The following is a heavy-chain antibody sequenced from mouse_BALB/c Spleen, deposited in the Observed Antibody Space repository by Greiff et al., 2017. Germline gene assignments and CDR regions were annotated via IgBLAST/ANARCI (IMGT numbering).Heavy chain of an antibody. CDR2: IWAGGST. J-gene: IGHJ4*01. V-gene: IGHV2-9*02. CDR3: ASNALDYAMDY. CDR1: GFSLTSYG. Sequence: VQGVESGPGLLAPSQSLSITCTVSGFSLTSYGVHWVRQPPGKGLEWLGVIWAGGSTNYNSALMSRLSISKDNSKSQVFLKMNSLQTDDTAMYYCASNALDYAMDYWGQGTSVTVSS.